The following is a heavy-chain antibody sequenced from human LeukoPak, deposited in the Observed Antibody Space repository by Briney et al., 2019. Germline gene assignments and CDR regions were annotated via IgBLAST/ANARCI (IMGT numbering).Heavy chain of an antibody. CDR3: ASLGYCSSTSCYGDDY. Sequence: ASVKVSCKASGGTFSSYAISWVRQAPGQGLEWMGRIIPILGIANYAQKFQGRVTITADKSTSTAYMELSSLRSEDTAVYYCASLGYCSSTSCYGDDYWGQGTLVTVSS. D-gene: IGHD2-2*01. J-gene: IGHJ4*02. V-gene: IGHV1-69*04. CDR1: GGTFSSYA. CDR2: IIPILGIA.